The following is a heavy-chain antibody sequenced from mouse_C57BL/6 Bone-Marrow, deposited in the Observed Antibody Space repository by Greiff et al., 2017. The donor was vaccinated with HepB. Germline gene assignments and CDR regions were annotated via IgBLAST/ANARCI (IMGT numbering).Heavy chain of an antibody. J-gene: IGHJ4*01. Sequence: EVQLQQSGTVLARPGASVKMSCKTSGYTFTSYWMHWVKQRPGQGLEWIGAIYPGNSDTSYNQKFKGKAKMTAGTSAGTAYMKLSSLTNEDSAVYYCTGVWPYYYAMDYWGQGTSVTVSS. CDR1: GYTFTSYW. D-gene: IGHD2-10*02. V-gene: IGHV1-5*01. CDR2: IYPGNSDT. CDR3: TGVWPYYYAMDY.